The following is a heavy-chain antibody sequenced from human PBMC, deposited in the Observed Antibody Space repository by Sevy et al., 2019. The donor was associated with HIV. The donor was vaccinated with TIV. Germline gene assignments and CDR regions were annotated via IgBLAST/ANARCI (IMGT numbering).Heavy chain of an antibody. CDR1: GFSFSIYW. CDR3: GGGGLGGYSYSLDY. Sequence: GGSLRLSCAASGFSFSIYWMSWVRQAPGKGLEWVATMKQDGSEGDYVDSVKGRFTISRDNAKNSLFLQMNSLSAEDTAVYYCGGGGLGGYSYSLDYWGHGTLVTVSS. CDR2: MKQDGSEG. V-gene: IGHV3-7*04. D-gene: IGHD5-18*01. J-gene: IGHJ4*01.